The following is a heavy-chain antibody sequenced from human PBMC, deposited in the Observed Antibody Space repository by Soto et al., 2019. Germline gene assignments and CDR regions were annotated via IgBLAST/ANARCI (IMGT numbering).Heavy chain of an antibody. J-gene: IGHJ6*02. CDR2: ISGYNGNT. CDR3: ARGSRRPSTTYYYDSRYYVRDGYFHYGMDV. V-gene: IGHV1-18*04. D-gene: IGHD3-22*01. CDR1: GYIFTSYG. Sequence: QVQLVQSGAEVKKSGASVKVSCQASGYIFTSYGISWVRQAPGQGLEWMGWISGYNGNTNYAQNLQGRATMTTDSTTSTAYMELRSLRSDDTAVYYCARGSRRPSTTYYYDSRYYVRDGYFHYGMDVWGQGTTVTVSS.